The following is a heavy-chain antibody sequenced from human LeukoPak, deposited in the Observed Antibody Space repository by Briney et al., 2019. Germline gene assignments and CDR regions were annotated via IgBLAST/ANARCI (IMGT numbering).Heavy chain of an antibody. V-gene: IGHV3-74*01. CDR3: ARVKAGDPFDC. CDR2: INRDGSST. Sequence: PGGSLRLSCAASGFTFSSYWMHWVRQAPGKGLVWVSRINRDGSSTSYADSVKGRFTISRDNAKNTLYLQMNSLRAEDTAVYYCARVKAGDPFDCWGQGTLVTVSS. J-gene: IGHJ4*02. D-gene: IGHD6-13*01. CDR1: GFTFSSYW.